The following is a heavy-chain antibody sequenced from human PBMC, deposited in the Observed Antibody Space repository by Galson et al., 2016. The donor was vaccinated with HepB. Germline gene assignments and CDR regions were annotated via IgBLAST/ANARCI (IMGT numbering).Heavy chain of an antibody. Sequence: SVKVSCKASGGTFSSYALSWVRQAPGQGLEWMGRLIPIFRTTNYAQKFQGRVSITADESTSTAYMELSSLRSEDTAVYYCARPQREGGNYYSFDYWGQGTLVTVSS. CDR3: ARPQREGGNYYSFDY. CDR1: GGTFSSYA. J-gene: IGHJ4*02. D-gene: IGHD1-26*01. V-gene: IGHV1-69*13. CDR2: LIPIFRTT.